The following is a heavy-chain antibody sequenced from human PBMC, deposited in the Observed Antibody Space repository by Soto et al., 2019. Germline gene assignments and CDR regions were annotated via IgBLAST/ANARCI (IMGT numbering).Heavy chain of an antibody. D-gene: IGHD3-10*01. Sequence: QVQLVQSGAEVKKPGASVKDSCKAYGYTFTSYEINWVRQATGQGLEWMGWMNPNSGDTGYAQKFQGSVTMTRNTSISTAYMELSSLRSEDTAVYYWARGELLWFGELLRWGQGTLVTVSS. CDR3: ARGELLWFGELLR. CDR1: GYTFTSYE. CDR2: MNPNSGDT. V-gene: IGHV1-8*01. J-gene: IGHJ4*02.